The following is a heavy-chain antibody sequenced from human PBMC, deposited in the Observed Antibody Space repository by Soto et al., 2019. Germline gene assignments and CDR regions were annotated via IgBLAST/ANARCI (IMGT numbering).Heavy chain of an antibody. V-gene: IGHV6-1*01. CDR3: AGTTSHQWYYMDV. D-gene: IGHD1-7*01. Sequence: QVQLQESGPRLMKPSQTLSLTCAISGDSVSSNSAAWNWIRLSPSRGLEWLARTYYRSRWYNDYAVSVRSRRTVNPDTSKNQFSRQLTSVTPEDTAVYYCAGTTSHQWYYMDVWGKGTTVTVSS. CDR1: GDSVSSNSAA. J-gene: IGHJ6*03. CDR2: TYYRSRWYN.